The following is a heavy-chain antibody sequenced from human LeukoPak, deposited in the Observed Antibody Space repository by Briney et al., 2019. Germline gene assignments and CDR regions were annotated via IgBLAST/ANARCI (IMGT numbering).Heavy chain of an antibody. J-gene: IGHJ5*02. Sequence: GGSLRLSCAASGFTFSSYAMSWVRQAPGKGLEWVSAISGSGGSTYYADSVKGRFTISRDNSKNTLYLQMNSLRAEDTAVYYCAKDIRVDLRYFDWLHNWFDPWGQGTLVTVSS. V-gene: IGHV3-23*01. CDR2: ISGSGGST. CDR3: AKDIRVDLRYFDWLHNWFDP. CDR1: GFTFSSYA. D-gene: IGHD3-9*01.